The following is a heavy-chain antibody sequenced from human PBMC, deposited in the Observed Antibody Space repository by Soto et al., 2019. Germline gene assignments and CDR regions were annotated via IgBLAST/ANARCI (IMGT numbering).Heavy chain of an antibody. CDR2: INWNGGST. D-gene: IGHD6-13*01. V-gene: IGHV3-20*01. CDR3: ARRGGYSSSWYWDY. CDR1: GFTFDDYG. J-gene: IGHJ4*02. Sequence: GGSLRLSCAASGFTFDDYGMSWVRQAPGKGLEWVSGINWNGGSTGYADSVKGRFTISRDNAKNSLYLQMNSLRAEDTALYHCARRGGYSSSWYWDYWGQGTLVTVSS.